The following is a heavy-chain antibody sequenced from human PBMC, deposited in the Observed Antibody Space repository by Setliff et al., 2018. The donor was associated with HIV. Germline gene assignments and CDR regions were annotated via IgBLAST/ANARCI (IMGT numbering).Heavy chain of an antibody. CDR3: ARESSTVRGVIDI. CDR2: IQYDGKRI. J-gene: IGHJ3*02. D-gene: IGHD3-10*01. CDR1: GFAFSTYG. V-gene: IGHV3-30*02. Sequence: GGSLRLSCAASGFAFSTYGMHWVRQAPGKGLEWVAFIQYDGKRIYYGESVNGRFTVSRDNSKNTVYLQMNSLRDEDRAVYYCARESSTVRGVIDIWGQGTMVTVSS.